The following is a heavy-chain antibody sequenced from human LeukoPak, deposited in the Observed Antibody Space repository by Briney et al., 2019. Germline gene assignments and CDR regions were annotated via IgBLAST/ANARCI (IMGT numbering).Heavy chain of an antibody. CDR2: ISSSSSTI. J-gene: IGHJ6*03. CDR1: GFIFSTYS. Sequence: PSGGSLILSCAASGFIFSTYSINWVRQAPGKGLEWVSYISSSSSTIYYADSVKGRFTISRDNAKNSLYLQMNSLRAEDTAVYYCARGSREDIYYYYYMDVWGKGTTVTVSS. CDR3: ARGSREDIYYYYYMDV. D-gene: IGHD2-15*01. V-gene: IGHV3-48*01.